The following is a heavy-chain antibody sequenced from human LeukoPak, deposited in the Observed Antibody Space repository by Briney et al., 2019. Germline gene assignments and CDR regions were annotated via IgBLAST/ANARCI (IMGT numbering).Heavy chain of an antibody. CDR2: INSDGSST. CDR3: ARGDIVVVPAAHYYYMDV. CDR1: GFTFSSYW. Sequence: GGSLRLSCAASGFTFSSYWMHWVRQAPGKGLVWVSRINSDGSSTSYADSVKGRFTISRDNAKNPLYLQMNSLRAEDTAVYYCARGDIVVVPAAHYYYMDVWGKGTTVTVSS. J-gene: IGHJ6*03. D-gene: IGHD2-2*01. V-gene: IGHV3-74*01.